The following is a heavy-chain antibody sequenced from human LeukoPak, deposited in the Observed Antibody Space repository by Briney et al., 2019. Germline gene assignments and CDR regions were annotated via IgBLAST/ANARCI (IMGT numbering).Heavy chain of an antibody. Sequence: ASVKVSCKASGGTFSSYTISWVRQAPGQGLEWMGRIIPILGIANYAQKFQGRVTITADKSTSTAYMELSSLRSEDTAVYYCASHNCGGDCYYYYYYYMDVWDKGTTVTVSS. J-gene: IGHJ6*03. CDR3: ASHNCGGDCYYYYYYYMDV. V-gene: IGHV1-69*02. CDR2: IIPILGIA. CDR1: GGTFSSYT. D-gene: IGHD2-21*01.